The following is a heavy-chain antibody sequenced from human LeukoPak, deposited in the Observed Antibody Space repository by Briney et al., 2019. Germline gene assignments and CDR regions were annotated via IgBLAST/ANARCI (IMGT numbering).Heavy chain of an antibody. CDR1: GYTLTDYY. CDR2: INPNSGGT. V-gene: IGHV1-2*06. Sequence: ASMKVSCKASGYTLTDYYMHWVRQAPGQGLEWMGRINPNSGGTNYAQKFQGRVTMTRDTSISTVYMELSRLRSDDTAVYYCARVGYYESSGYYEYWGQGTLVTVSS. D-gene: IGHD3-22*01. CDR3: ARVGYYESSGYYEY. J-gene: IGHJ4*02.